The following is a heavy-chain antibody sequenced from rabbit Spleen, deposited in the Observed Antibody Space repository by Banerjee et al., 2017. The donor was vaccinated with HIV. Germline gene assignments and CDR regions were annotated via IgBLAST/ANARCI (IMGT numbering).Heavy chain of an antibody. J-gene: IGHJ4*01. V-gene: IGHV1S40*01. Sequence: QSLEESGGDLVKPGASLTLTCTASGFSFSSGDYMCWVRQAPGKGLEWIGYIDPVFGSTYYATWVNGRFTISSHNAQNTLYLQLNSLTAADTATYFCARETYDSGWGLWGQGTLVTVS. D-gene: IGHD4-1*01. CDR2: IDPVFGST. CDR3: ARETYDSGWGL. CDR1: GFSFSSGDY.